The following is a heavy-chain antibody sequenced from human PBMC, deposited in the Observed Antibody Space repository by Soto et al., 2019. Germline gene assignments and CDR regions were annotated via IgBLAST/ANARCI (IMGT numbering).Heavy chain of an antibody. CDR3: AAPNSSSWYGEYYYYGMDV. J-gene: IGHJ6*02. CDR1: GFTFTSSA. V-gene: IGHV1-58*01. CDR2: IVVGSGNT. Sequence: ASVKVSCKASGFTFTSSAVQWVLQARGQRLEWIGWIVVGSGNTNYAQKFQERVTITRDMSTSTAYMELSSLRSEDTAVYYCAAPNSSSWYGEYYYYGMDVWGQGTTVTVSS. D-gene: IGHD6-13*01.